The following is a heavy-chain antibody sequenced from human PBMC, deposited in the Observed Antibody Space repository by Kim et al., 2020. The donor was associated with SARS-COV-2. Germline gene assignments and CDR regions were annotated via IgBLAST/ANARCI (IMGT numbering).Heavy chain of an antibody. D-gene: IGHD6-13*01. J-gene: IGHJ2*01. Sequence: GGSLRLSCTVSGFTFSSYSMNWVRQAPGKGLEWVSSITRSSDYIYYADSMKGRFTISRDNAKNSLYLQMNSLRADDTAVYYCTRSIRGVASLYWYFELWGRGTLVTVSS. V-gene: IGHV3-21*06. CDR2: ITRSSDYI. CDR1: GFTFSSYS. CDR3: TRSIRGVASLYWYFEL.